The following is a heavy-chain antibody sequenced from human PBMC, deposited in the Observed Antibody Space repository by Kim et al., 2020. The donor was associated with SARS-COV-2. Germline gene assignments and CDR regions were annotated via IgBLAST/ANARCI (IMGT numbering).Heavy chain of an antibody. CDR2: FDPEDGET. CDR3: TTGRVAGPPAWFDP. D-gene: IGHD2-15*01. J-gene: IGHJ5*02. Sequence: ASVKVSCKVSGYTLTELSMHWVRQAPGKGLEWMGGFDPEDGETIYAQKFQGRVTMTEDTSTDTAYMELSSLRSEDTAVYYCTTGRVAGPPAWFDPWGQGTLVTVSS. V-gene: IGHV1-24*01. CDR1: GYTLTELS.